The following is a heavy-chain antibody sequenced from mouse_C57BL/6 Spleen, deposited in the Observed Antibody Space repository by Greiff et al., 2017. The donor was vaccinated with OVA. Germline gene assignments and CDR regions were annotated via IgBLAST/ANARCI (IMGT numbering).Heavy chain of an antibody. J-gene: IGHJ4*01. CDR3: ARPDYDGAMDY. V-gene: IGHV14-3*01. Sequence: EVNVVESVAELVRPGASVKLSCTASGFNIKNTYMHWVKQRPEQGLEWIGRIDPANGNTKYAPKFQGKATITADTSSNTAYLQLSSLTSEDTAIYYCARPDYDGAMDYWGQGTSVTVSS. D-gene: IGHD2-4*01. CDR1: GFNIKNTY. CDR2: IDPANGNT.